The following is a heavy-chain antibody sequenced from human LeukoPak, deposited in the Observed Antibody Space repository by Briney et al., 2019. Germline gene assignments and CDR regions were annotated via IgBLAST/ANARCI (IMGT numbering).Heavy chain of an antibody. CDR2: LRSDGSDA. CDR3: ARDWFHAIDY. D-gene: IGHD2/OR15-2a*01. CDR1: GFTFSDTW. Sequence: GGSLRLSCAASGFTFSDTWMHWVRQVPGKGLVWVSRLRSDGSDARYAESVKGRSTISRDNAKNTLYLQMNSLRDDDTAVYYCARDWFHAIDYWGQGTLVTVSS. J-gene: IGHJ4*02. V-gene: IGHV3-74*01.